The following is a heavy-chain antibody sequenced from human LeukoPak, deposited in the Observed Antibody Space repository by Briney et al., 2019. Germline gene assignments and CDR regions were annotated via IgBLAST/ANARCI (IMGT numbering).Heavy chain of an antibody. CDR2: INWNGGST. V-gene: IGHV3-20*04. D-gene: IGHD3-22*01. Sequence: GGSLRLSCAASGFTFDNYGMSWVRQAPGKGLEWVSGINWNGGSTGYADSVKGRFTISRDNAKNSLYLQMNSLRAEDTALYYCARIDTYYYDSSGYYSTFDIWGQGTIVTVSS. J-gene: IGHJ3*02. CDR3: ARIDTYYYDSSGYYSTFDI. CDR1: GFTFDNYG.